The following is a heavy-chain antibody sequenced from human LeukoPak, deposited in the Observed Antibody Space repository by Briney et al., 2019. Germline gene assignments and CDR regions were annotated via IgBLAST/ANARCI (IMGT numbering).Heavy chain of an antibody. J-gene: IGHJ6*04. D-gene: IGHD4-17*01. CDR2: IFHSGST. Sequence: SETLSLTCAVSGYSISSGYYWGWIRQPPGKGLEWIGAIFHSGSTYYNRSLKSRVTISLDTSKNQLSLKVRSVTAADTAVYYCARPAQTVSDYGDYLVWGKGTTVTVSS. CDR3: ARPAQTVSDYGDYLV. CDR1: GYSISSGYY. V-gene: IGHV4-38-2*01.